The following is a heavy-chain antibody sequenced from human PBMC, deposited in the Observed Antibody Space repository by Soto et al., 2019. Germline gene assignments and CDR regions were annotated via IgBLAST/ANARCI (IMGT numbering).Heavy chain of an antibody. D-gene: IGHD2-15*01. J-gene: IGHJ5*02. CDR1: GFTFSSFA. V-gene: IGHV3-23*01. Sequence: GRSLRLSCAASGFTFSSFAMSWVRQAPGKGLEWVAVVSGSGGGTYHADSVKGRFIISRDNSKNTLHLQMNSPTAEDTALYYCAKGLAELGSAGRRSFDPWGQGTLVTVSS. CDR3: AKGLAELGSAGRRSFDP. CDR2: VSGSGGGT.